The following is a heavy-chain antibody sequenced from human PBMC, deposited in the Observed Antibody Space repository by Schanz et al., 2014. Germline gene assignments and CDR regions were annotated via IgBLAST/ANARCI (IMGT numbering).Heavy chain of an antibody. CDR2: IKQDGSEK. D-gene: IGHD4-17*01. CDR1: GFTFSSYW. J-gene: IGHJ4*02. V-gene: IGHV3-7*01. CDR3: VRDTDYHFDY. Sequence: EVQLVESGGGLVQPGGSLRLSCAASGFTFSSYWMSWVRQAPWEGLEWVANIKQDGSEKYYVDSVKGRFTISRDNAKNTLYLQMNSLRAEDTAVYYCVRDTDYHFDYWGQGTLVTVSS.